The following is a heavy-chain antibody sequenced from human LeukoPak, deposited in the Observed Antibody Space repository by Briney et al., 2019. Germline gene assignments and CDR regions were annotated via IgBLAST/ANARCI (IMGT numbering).Heavy chain of an antibody. D-gene: IGHD3-10*01. CDR2: ISSSSSTI. CDR1: GFTFITYS. J-gene: IGHJ4*02. CDR3: ARESPYYCGSGRVDY. V-gene: IGHV3-48*04. Sequence: GGSLRLSCAASGFTFITYSMNWVRQAPGKGLEWVSYISSSSSTIYYVDSVKGRFTISRDNAKNSLYLQMNSLRAEDTAVYYCARESPYYCGSGRVDYWGQGTLVTVSS.